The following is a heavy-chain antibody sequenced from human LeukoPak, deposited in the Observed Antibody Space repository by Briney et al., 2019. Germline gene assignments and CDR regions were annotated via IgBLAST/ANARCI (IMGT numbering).Heavy chain of an antibody. J-gene: IGHJ4*02. Sequence: GGSLRLSCAASGFTFRNSAMHWVRQAPGKGLEWVALISYDGSNKYYTDSVKGRFTISRDNSKNTLYLQMNSLRAEDTAVYYCARDSETYYYDGRKGMNYWGQGTLVTVSS. CDR1: GFTFRNSA. V-gene: IGHV3-30*19. CDR3: ARDSETYYYDGRKGMNY. CDR2: ISYDGSNK. D-gene: IGHD3-22*01.